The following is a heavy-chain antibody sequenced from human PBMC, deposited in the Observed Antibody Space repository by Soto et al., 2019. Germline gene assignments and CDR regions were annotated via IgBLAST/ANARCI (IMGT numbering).Heavy chain of an antibody. V-gene: IGHV3-7*01. CDR1: GFTFSSYW. Sequence: GGSLRLSCAASGFTFSSYWMSWVRQALGKGLEWVANIKQDGSEKYYVDSVKGRFTISRDNAKNSLYLQMNSLRAEDTAVYYCARGTYYGSGHDAFDIWGQGTMVTVSS. D-gene: IGHD3-10*01. CDR3: ARGTYYGSGHDAFDI. J-gene: IGHJ3*02. CDR2: IKQDGSEK.